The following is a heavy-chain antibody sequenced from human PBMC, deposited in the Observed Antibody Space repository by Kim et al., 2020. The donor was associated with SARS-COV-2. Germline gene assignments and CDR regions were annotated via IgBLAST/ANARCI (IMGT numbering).Heavy chain of an antibody. D-gene: IGHD3-10*01. J-gene: IGHJ4*02. Sequence: GGSLRLSCAASGFTFSSYAMHWVRQAPGKGLEWVAVISYDGSNKYYADSVKGRFTISRDNSKNTLYLQMNSLRAEDTAVYYCARYGRSGSYPSHFDYWGQGTLVTVSS. CDR2: ISYDGSNK. CDR3: ARYGRSGSYPSHFDY. CDR1: GFTFSSYA. V-gene: IGHV3-30*04.